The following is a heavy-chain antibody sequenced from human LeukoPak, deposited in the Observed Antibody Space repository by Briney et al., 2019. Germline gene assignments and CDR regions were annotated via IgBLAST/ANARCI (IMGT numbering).Heavy chain of an antibody. CDR1: GGSISSSSW. D-gene: IGHD6-19*01. CDR3: ARGSTAVGYKIYYFDY. V-gene: IGHV4-4*02. CDR2: IYHSGST. J-gene: IGHJ4*02. Sequence: SGTLSLTCAVSGGSISSSSWWSWVRQPPGKGLEWIGEIYHSGSTNYNPSLKSRVTISVDKSKNQFSLKLSSVTAADTAVYYCARGSTAVGYKIYYFDYWGQGTLVTVSS.